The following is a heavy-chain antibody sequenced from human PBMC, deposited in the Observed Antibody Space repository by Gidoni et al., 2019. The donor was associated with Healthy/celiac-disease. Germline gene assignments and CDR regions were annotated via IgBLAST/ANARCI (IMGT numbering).Heavy chain of an antibody. V-gene: IGHV3-53*01. CDR3: ARDSAAGPLEFDP. CDR1: GFTVSSNY. J-gene: IGHJ5*02. Sequence: EVQLVESGGGLIQPGGSLRLSCAASGFTVSSNYMSWVRQAPGKGLGWVSVIYSGGSTYYEDSVKGRFTISRDNSKNTLYLQMNILRAEDTAVYYCARDSAAGPLEFDPWGQGTLVTVSS. D-gene: IGHD6-13*01. CDR2: IYSGGST.